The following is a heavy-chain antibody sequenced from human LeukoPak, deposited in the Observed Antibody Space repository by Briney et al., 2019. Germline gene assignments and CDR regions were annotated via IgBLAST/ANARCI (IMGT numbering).Heavy chain of an antibody. CDR3: ARGLYYDSSGYEPLDY. Sequence: GGSLRLSCAASGYTFSSYSMHWVRQAPGKGLEWVSSISSSSYIYYADSVKGRFTISRDNAKNSLYLQMNSLRAEDTAVYYCARGLYYDSSGYEPLDYWGQGTLVTVSS. D-gene: IGHD3-22*01. J-gene: IGHJ4*02. V-gene: IGHV3-21*01. CDR2: ISSSSYI. CDR1: GYTFSSYS.